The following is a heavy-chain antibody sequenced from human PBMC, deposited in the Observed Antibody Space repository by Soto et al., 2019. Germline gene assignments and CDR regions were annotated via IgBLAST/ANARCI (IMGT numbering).Heavy chain of an antibody. CDR2: IYPGDSDT. CDR3: ARVLTTVTTHFDY. D-gene: IGHD4-4*01. CDR1: GYSFTSYW. V-gene: IGHV5-51*01. J-gene: IGHJ4*02. Sequence: GESLKISCKGSGYSFTSYWIGWVRQMPGKGLEWMGIIYPGDSDTRYSPSFQGQVTISADESISTAYLQWSSLKASDTAMYYCARVLTTVTTHFDYWGQGTLVTVSS.